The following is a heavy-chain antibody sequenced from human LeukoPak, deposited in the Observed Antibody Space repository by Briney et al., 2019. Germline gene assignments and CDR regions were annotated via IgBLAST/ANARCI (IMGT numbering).Heavy chain of an antibody. CDR2: ISSWSSDI. J-gene: IGHJ4*02. D-gene: IGHD3-22*01. Sequence: GGSLRLSCTASGFSFNHSNMNWVRQAPGKGLEWVSSISSWSSDIFYGDSVKGRFTVSRDNAKNSLYLQMNSLRAEDTAVYYCARAYDSSGYTFDYWGQGTLVTVSS. CDR1: GFSFNHSN. V-gene: IGHV3-21*01. CDR3: ARAYDSSGYTFDY.